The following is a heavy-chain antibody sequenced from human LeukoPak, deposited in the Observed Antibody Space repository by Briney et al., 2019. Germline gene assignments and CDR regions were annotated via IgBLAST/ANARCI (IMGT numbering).Heavy chain of an antibody. CDR1: GFTFSSYW. Sequence: PGGSLRLSCAASGFTFSSYWMSWVRQAPGKGLEWVAVISYDGSNKYYADSVKGRFTISRDNSKNTLYLQMNSLRAEDTAVYYCARPIAAAGTWGSDYWGQGTLVTVSS. J-gene: IGHJ4*02. V-gene: IGHV3-30*03. D-gene: IGHD6-13*01. CDR3: ARPIAAAGTWGSDY. CDR2: ISYDGSNK.